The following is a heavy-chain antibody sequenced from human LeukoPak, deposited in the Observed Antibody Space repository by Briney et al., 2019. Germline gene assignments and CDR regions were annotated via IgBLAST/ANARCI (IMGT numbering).Heavy chain of an antibody. J-gene: IGHJ5*02. CDR3: ARGGYYGSGNDFRFDP. V-gene: IGHV4-39*07. CDR1: GVSISSSSYY. D-gene: IGHD3-10*01. CDR2: IYYSGST. Sequence: PSETLSLTCTVSGVSISSSSYYWGWIRQPPGKGLEWIGSIYYSGSTYYNPSLKSRVTISVDTSKNQFSLKLNSVTAADTAVYYCARGGYYGSGNDFRFDPWGQGTLVTVSS.